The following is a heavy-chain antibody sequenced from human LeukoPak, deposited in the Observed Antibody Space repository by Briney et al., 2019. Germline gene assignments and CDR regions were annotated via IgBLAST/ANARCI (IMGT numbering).Heavy chain of an antibody. J-gene: IGHJ5*02. CDR3: ARVVVVPAAIWFDP. D-gene: IGHD2-2*01. CDR1: GYTFTGYY. V-gene: IGHV1-2*02. Sequence: ASVKVSCKASGYTFTGYYMHRVRQAPGQGLEWMGWINPNSGGTNYAQKFQGRVTMTRDTSINTAYMELSRLRSDDTAVYYCARVVVVPAAIWFDPWGQGTLVTVSS. CDR2: INPNSGGT.